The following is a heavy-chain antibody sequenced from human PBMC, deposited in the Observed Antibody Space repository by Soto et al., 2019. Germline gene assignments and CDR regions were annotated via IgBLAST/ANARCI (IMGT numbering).Heavy chain of an antibody. D-gene: IGHD6-13*01. CDR2: INHSGST. V-gene: IGHV4-34*01. CDR1: GGSFSGCY. CDR3: ARETSSSSWYDY. Sequence: SETLSLTCAVYGGSFSGCYWSWIRQPPGKGLEWIGEINHSGSTNYNPSLKSRVTISVDTSKNQFSLKLSSVTAADTAVYYCARETSSSSWYDYWGQGTLVTVS. J-gene: IGHJ4*02.